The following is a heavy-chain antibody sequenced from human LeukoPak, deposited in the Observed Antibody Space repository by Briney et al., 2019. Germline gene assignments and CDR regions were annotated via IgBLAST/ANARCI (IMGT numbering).Heavy chain of an antibody. CDR3: ARVGYNSGLYFYGMDV. Sequence: SQTLSVSCAISGDSVSSKSAAWNWIRQSQSRGLEWLGRTYYRSKWSSDYAVSVKSRITISPDTSMNQFALQLRFVTPEDAAVYYCARVGYNSGLYFYGMDVWGQGTTVTVSS. J-gene: IGHJ6*02. CDR2: TYYRSKWSS. V-gene: IGHV6-1*01. D-gene: IGHD2-15*01. CDR1: GDSVSSKSAA.